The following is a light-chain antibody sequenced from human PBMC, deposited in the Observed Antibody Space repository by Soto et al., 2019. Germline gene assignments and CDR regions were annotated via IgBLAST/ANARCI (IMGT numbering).Light chain of an antibody. J-gene: IGKJ4*01. V-gene: IGKV1-9*01. CDR1: QGITSY. CDR2: AAS. CDR3: QQYYSYPLT. Sequence: IQLTQSPSSLSASVGDSVTITCRASQGITSYLAWYQQKPGKAPKLLIYAASTLQSGVPSRFSGSGSGTDFTLTISCLQSEDFATYYCQQYYSYPLTFGGGTKVDIK.